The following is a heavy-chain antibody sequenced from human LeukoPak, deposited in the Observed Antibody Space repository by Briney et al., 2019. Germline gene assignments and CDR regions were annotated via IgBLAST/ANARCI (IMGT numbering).Heavy chain of an antibody. CDR3: ARRHDFWSGYYSDSAWFGP. D-gene: IGHD3-3*01. J-gene: IGHJ5*02. CDR2: IYYSGST. CDR1: GGSISSGDYY. V-gene: IGHV4-61*08. Sequence: SETLSLTCTVSGGSISSGDYYWSWIRQPPGKGLEWIGYIYYSGSTNYNPSLKSRVTISVDTSKNQFSLKLSSVTAADTAVYYCARRHDFWSGYYSDSAWFGPWGQGTLVTVSS.